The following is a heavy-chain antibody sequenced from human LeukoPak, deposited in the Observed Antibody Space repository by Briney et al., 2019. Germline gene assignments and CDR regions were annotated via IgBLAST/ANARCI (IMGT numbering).Heavy chain of an antibody. D-gene: IGHD6-19*01. J-gene: IGHJ5*02. CDR2: INPSGGST. Sequence: ASVKVSCKASGYTFTSYYMHWVRQAPGQGLEWMGIINPSGGSTSYAQKFQGRVTMTRNTSISTAYMELSSLRSEDTAVYYCVRGVAVAGTGNWFDPWGQGTLVTVSS. CDR3: VRGVAVAGTGNWFDP. CDR1: GYTFTSYY. V-gene: IGHV1-46*01.